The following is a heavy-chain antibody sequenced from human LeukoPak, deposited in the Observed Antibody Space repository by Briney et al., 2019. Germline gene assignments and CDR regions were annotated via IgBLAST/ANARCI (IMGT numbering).Heavy chain of an antibody. CDR3: TRDSRYDYVWGSYRYPHY. CDR2: IRSKAYGGTT. Sequence: PGGSLRLSCTASGFTFGDYAMSWVRQAPGKGLEWVGFIRSKAYGGTTEYAASVKGRFAISRDDSKSIAYLQMNSLKTEDTAVYYCTRDSRYDYVWGSYRYPHYWGQGTLVTVSS. D-gene: IGHD3-16*02. CDR1: GFTFGDYA. J-gene: IGHJ4*02. V-gene: IGHV3-49*04.